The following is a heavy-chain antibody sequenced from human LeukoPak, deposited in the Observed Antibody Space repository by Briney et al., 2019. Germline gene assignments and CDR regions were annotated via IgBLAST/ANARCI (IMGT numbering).Heavy chain of an antibody. D-gene: IGHD1-26*01. Sequence: GGSLRLSCAASGFTFSVNYMSWIRQAPGKGLEWISKISSSGDTTYYADSVKGRFTISRDNAKNSLYLQMNSLRAEDTAVYYCARLPLGATSDYWGQGTLVTVSS. V-gene: IGHV3-11*04. CDR3: ARLPLGATSDY. CDR2: ISSSGDTT. J-gene: IGHJ4*02. CDR1: GFTFSVNY.